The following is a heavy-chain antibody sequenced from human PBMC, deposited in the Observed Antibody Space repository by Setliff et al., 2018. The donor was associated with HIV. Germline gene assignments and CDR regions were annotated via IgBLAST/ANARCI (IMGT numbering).Heavy chain of an antibody. CDR3: ARDPYCSGDGCFRYYQH. J-gene: IGHJ1*01. V-gene: IGHV4-4*07. CDR1: DVSFNSYY. D-gene: IGHD2-15*01. CDR2: IYSSGST. Sequence: SETLSLTCTVSDVSFNSYYWSWIRHPAGRALEWIGRIYSSGSTNYNPSLKSRVKMSLDTSKNQFSLKLSSVTAADTAVYFCARDPYCSGDGCFRYYQHWGRGTLVTVSS.